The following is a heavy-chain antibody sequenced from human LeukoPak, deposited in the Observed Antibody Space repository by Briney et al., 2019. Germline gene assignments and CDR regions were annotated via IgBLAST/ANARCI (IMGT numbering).Heavy chain of an antibody. CDR1: GFIFSGYT. Sequence: GGSLRLSCAASGFIFSGYTMNWVRQTPGKGLEGVSSISSSSSYIYYADSVKGRFTISRDNSKNRLDLQMNSRRSEDTAVFYCAKGPKQLVFVRGYYFDDWGQGTLVTVSS. CDR2: ISSSSSYI. CDR3: AKGPKQLVFVRGYYFDD. V-gene: IGHV3-21*01. D-gene: IGHD6-13*01. J-gene: IGHJ4*02.